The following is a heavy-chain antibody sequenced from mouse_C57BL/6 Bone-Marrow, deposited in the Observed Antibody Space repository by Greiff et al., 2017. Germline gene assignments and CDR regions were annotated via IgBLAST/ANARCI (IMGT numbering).Heavy chain of an antibody. V-gene: IGHV1-74*01. CDR1: GYTFTSYW. CDR3: AIGYYGSSWGYAMDY. Sequence: VQLQQPGAELVKPGASVKVSCKASGYTFTSYWMHWVKQRPGQGLEWIGRIHPSDSDTNYNQKFKGKATLTVDKSSSTAYMPLSSLTSEDSAVYYCAIGYYGSSWGYAMDYWGQGTSVTVSS. CDR2: IHPSDSDT. D-gene: IGHD1-1*01. J-gene: IGHJ4*01.